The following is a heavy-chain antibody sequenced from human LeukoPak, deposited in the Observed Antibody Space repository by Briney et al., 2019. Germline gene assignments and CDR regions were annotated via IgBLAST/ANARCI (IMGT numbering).Heavy chain of an antibody. V-gene: IGHV4-59*01. D-gene: IGHD3-22*01. Sequence: SETLSLTCTVSGGSISSYYWSWIRQPPGKGLEWIGYIYYSGSTNYNPSHKSRVTISVDTSKNQFSLKLSSVTAADTAVYYCARAYDSSGYNDYWGQGTLVTVSS. CDR1: GGSISSYY. CDR2: IYYSGST. J-gene: IGHJ4*02. CDR3: ARAYDSSGYNDY.